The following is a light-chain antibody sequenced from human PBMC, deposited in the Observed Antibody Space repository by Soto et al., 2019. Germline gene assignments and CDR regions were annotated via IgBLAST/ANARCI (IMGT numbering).Light chain of an antibody. CDR2: EVS. J-gene: IGLJ1*01. CDR1: NSDVGSYNL. CDR3: CSYAGSSTQSYV. Sequence: QSVLTPPASLSGSPGQSITISCTGTNSDVGSYNLVSWYQQHPGKAPKVIIYEVSERPSGVSDRFSGSKSGNTASLMISGLQAEDEADYYCCSYAGSSTQSYVFGSGTKVTVL. V-gene: IGLV2-23*02.